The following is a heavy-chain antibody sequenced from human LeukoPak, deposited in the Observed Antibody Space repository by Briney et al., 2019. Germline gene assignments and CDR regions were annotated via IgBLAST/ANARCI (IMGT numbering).Heavy chain of an antibody. D-gene: IGHD5-24*01. CDR2: INPNSGGT. CDR1: GYTFTGYY. Sequence: GASVKVSCKASGYTFTGYYMHWVRQAPGQGLEWMGWINPNSGGTNYAQKFQGRVTMTRDTSISTAYMELSGLRSDDTAVYYCARAYTLTQLYYYYYGMDVWGQGTTVTVSS. V-gene: IGHV1-2*02. J-gene: IGHJ6*02. CDR3: ARAYTLTQLYYYYYGMDV.